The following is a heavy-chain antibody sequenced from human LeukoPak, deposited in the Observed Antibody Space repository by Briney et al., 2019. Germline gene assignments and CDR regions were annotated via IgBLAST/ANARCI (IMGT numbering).Heavy chain of an antibody. D-gene: IGHD3-3*01. CDR1: GFTFSSYA. V-gene: IGHV3-23*01. CDR2: ISGSGGST. Sequence: PGGSLRLSCAASGFTFSSYAMSWVRQAPGKGLEWVSAISGSGGSTYYADSVKGRFTISRDNSKNTLYLQMNSLRAEDTAVYYCAKSDDFWSGYFYFDYWGQGTLVTVSS. J-gene: IGHJ4*02. CDR3: AKSDDFWSGYFYFDY.